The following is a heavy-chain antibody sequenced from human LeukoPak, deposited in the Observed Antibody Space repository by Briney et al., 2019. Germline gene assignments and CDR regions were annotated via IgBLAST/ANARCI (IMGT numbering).Heavy chain of an antibody. CDR3: ARDRDSNWYPYHAY. D-gene: IGHD6-13*01. V-gene: IGHV3-7*03. Sequence: GGSLRLSCAASGFTFLNSWMSWVRQAPGKGLEWMANIKPDGSQKYYVDSVKGRFTISRDNAKNSLYLQVDSLTAEDTAIYYCARDRDSNWYPYHAYWGQGALVTASS. CDR1: GFTFLNSW. CDR2: IKPDGSQK. J-gene: IGHJ1*01.